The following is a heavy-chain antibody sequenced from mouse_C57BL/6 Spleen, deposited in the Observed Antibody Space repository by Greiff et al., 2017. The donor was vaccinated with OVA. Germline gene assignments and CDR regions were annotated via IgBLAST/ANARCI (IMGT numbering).Heavy chain of an antibody. D-gene: IGHD2-4*01. J-gene: IGHJ4*01. V-gene: IGHV4-1*01. Sequence: EVKLLESGGGLVQPGGSLKLSCAASGIDFSRYWMSWVRRAPGKGLEWIGEINPDSSTINYAPSLKDKFIISRDNAKNTLYLQMSKVRSEDTALYYCANYDLGYAMDYWGQGTSVTVSS. CDR3: ANYDLGYAMDY. CDR2: INPDSSTI. CDR1: GIDFSRYW.